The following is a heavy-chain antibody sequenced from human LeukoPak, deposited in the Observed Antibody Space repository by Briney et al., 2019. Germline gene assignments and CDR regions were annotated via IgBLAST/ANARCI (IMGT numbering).Heavy chain of an antibody. D-gene: IGHD6-6*01. V-gene: IGHV3-48*01. CDR2: ISSSSANI. J-gene: IGHJ4*02. CDR3: ARVGGSSWD. CDR1: GFIFTSYS. Sequence: PGGSQRLSCVASGFIFTSYSMNWVRQAPGKGLEWISYISSSSANIYYADSVRGRFTISRDNAKSSLYLQMNSLRAEDTAVYYCARVGGSSWDWGQGTLVTVSS.